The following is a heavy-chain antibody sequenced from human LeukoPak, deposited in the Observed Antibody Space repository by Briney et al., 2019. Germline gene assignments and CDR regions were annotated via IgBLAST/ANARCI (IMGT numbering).Heavy chain of an antibody. D-gene: IGHD3-10*01. V-gene: IGHV4-59*12. CDR2: IFYSGST. Sequence: GSLRLSCAASGFTFSSYAMSWVRQPPGKGLEWIGNIFYSGSTYYSPSVKSRVTISLDTSRNQFSLKLNSVTAADTALYYCARGMWFDTLFSAFDVWGQGTMVSVSS. J-gene: IGHJ3*01. CDR1: GFTFSSYA. CDR3: ARGMWFDTLFSAFDV.